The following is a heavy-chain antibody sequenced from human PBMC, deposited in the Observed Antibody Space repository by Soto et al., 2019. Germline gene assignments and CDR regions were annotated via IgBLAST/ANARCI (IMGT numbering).Heavy chain of an antibody. D-gene: IGHD3-3*01. J-gene: IGHJ6*02. CDR3: ARDSVVDFWSGYPFGMDV. CDR1: GFTFSSYW. CDR2: INSDGSST. Sequence: GGSLRLSCAASGFTFSSYWMHWVRQAPGKGLVWVSRINSDGSSTSYADSVKGRFTISRDNAKNTLYLQMNSLRAEDTAVYYCARDSVVDFWSGYPFGMDVCGQGTTVTVYS. V-gene: IGHV3-74*01.